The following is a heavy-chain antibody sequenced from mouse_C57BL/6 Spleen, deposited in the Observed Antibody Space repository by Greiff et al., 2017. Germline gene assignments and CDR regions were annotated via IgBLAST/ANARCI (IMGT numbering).Heavy chain of an antibody. Sequence: QVQLQQPGAELVKPGASVKLSCKASGYTFTSYWMHWVKQRPGQGLEWIGMIHPNSGSTNYNEKFKSKATLTVDKSSSTAYMQLSSLTSEDSAVYYCARYTLSYGYLDYWGQGTTLTVSS. CDR3: ARYTLSYGYLDY. CDR2: IHPNSGST. CDR1: GYTFTSYW. V-gene: IGHV1-64*01. D-gene: IGHD1-1*01. J-gene: IGHJ2*01.